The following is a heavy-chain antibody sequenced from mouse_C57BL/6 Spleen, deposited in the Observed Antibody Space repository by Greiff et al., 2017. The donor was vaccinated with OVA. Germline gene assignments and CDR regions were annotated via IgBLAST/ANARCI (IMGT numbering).Heavy chain of an antibody. D-gene: IGHD2-4*01. Sequence: VQLKESGGGLVKPGGSLKLSCAASGFTFSDYGMHWVRQAPEKGLEWVAYISSGSSTIYYADTVKGRFTISRDNAKNTLFLQMTSLRSEDTAMYYCARRYDYDGFYYAMDYWGQGTSVTVSS. V-gene: IGHV5-17*01. CDR3: ARRYDYDGFYYAMDY. CDR2: ISSGSSTI. CDR1: GFTFSDYG. J-gene: IGHJ4*01.